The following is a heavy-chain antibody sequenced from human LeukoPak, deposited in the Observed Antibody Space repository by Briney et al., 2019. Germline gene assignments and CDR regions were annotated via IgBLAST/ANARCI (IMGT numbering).Heavy chain of an antibody. J-gene: IGHJ6*03. CDR1: GFTFSSYS. CDR3: ARSYPYYYDSSGYYQSYYYYYMDV. CDR2: ISSSSSTI. D-gene: IGHD3-22*01. Sequence: PGGSLRLSCAASGFTFSSYSMNWVRQAPGKGLEWVSSISSSSSTIYYADSVKGRFTISRDNAKNSLYLQMNSLRAEDTAVYYCARSYPYYYDSSGYYQSYYYYYMDVWGKGTTVTVSS. V-gene: IGHV3-48*04.